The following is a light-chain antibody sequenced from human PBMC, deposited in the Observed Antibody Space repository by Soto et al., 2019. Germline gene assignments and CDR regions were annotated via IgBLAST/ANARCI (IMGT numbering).Light chain of an antibody. CDR1: QNIAIY. CDR2: AAS. Sequence: DIQMTQSPSSLSASVGDRVTITCRASQNIAIYLNWYQQKPGKAPKLLIYAASSLQSGVPSGFSGSGSGTDFTLTISSLQPEDFATYYCQQGYNAPLTFGGGTKVEI. V-gene: IGKV1-39*01. J-gene: IGKJ4*01. CDR3: QQGYNAPLT.